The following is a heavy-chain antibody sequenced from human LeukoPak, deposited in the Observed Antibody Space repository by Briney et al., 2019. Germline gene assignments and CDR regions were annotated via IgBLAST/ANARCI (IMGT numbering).Heavy chain of an antibody. V-gene: IGHV5-51*01. CDR1: GSSFTSYW. CDR3: ARQRSSGYYYVTGPSDY. CDR2: IYPGDSDT. D-gene: IGHD3-22*01. Sequence: GESLKISCKGSGSSFTSYWSGWVRQMPGKGLEWMGIIYPGDSDTRYSPSFQGQVTISADKSISTAYLQWSSLKASDTAMYYCARQRSSGYYYVTGPSDYWGQGTLVTVSS. J-gene: IGHJ4*02.